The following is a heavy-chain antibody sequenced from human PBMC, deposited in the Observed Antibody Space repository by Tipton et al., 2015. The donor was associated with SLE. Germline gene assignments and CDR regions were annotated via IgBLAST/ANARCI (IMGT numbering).Heavy chain of an antibody. Sequence: GSLRLSCAASGFTFSSYAMSWVRQAPGKGLEWVSAISGSGGRTYYADSVKGRFTISRDNSHNTLYLQMNSLRAEDTAVYYCAKRESSDLTDFWGQGTLVIVSS. J-gene: IGHJ4*02. V-gene: IGHV3-23*01. D-gene: IGHD2-21*01. CDR2: ISGSGGRT. CDR3: AKRESSDLTDF. CDR1: GFTFSSYA.